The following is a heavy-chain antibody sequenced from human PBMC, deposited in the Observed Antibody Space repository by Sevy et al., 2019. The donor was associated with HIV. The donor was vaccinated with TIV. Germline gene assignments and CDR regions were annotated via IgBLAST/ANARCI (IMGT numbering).Heavy chain of an antibody. V-gene: IGHV3-30-3*01. D-gene: IGHD5-18*01. CDR1: GFTFSSYA. CDR2: ISYDGSNK. J-gene: IGHJ4*02. Sequence: GGSLRLSCAASGFTFSSYAMHWVRQAPGKGLEWVAVISYDGSNKYYADSVKGRFTISRDNSKNTLYLQMNSLRAEDTAVHYCARDLRGYSYGYFDYWGQGTLVTVSS. CDR3: ARDLRGYSYGYFDY.